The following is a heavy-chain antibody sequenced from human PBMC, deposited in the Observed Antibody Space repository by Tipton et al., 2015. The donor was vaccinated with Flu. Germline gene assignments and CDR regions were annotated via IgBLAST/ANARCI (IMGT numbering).Heavy chain of an antibody. J-gene: IGHJ6*02. V-gene: IGHV4-38-2*01. Sequence: TLSLTCSVSGYFIGSDYYWAWIRQPPGKGLQWIGSIFYSGSAYYNPSLKSRVTVSVDTSKDQFSLNLSSVTAADTAVYYCARVSSTYNFYAMDVWGQGTTVTVSS. D-gene: IGHD1-1*01. CDR2: IFYSGSA. CDR3: ARVSSTYNFYAMDV. CDR1: GYFIGSDYY.